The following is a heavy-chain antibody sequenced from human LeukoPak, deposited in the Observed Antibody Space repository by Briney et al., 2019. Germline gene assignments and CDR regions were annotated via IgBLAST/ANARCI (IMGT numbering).Heavy chain of an antibody. CDR1: GFTFSSYA. CDR3: AKEGSRLIAAAAGFDP. J-gene: IGHJ5*02. V-gene: IGHV3-23*01. CDR2: ISGSGGST. Sequence: SGGSLRLSCAASGFTFSSYAMSWVRQAPGKGLEWVSAISGSGGSTYYADSVKGRFTISRDNSKNTLYLQMNSLRAEDTAVYYCAKEGSRLIAAAAGFDPWGQGTLVTVSS. D-gene: IGHD6-13*01.